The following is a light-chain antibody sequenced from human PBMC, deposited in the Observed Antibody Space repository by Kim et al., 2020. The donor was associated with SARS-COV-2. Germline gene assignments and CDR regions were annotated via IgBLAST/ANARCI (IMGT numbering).Light chain of an antibody. Sequence: AIRMTQSPSSFSASTGDRVTITCRASQGISSYLAWYQQKPGKAPKLLIYAASTLQSGVPSRFSGSGSGTDFTLTISCLQAEDFATYCCQQYYSYPRTFGQGTKVDIK. V-gene: IGKV1-8*01. CDR3: QQYYSYPRT. CDR2: AAS. CDR1: QGISSY. J-gene: IGKJ1*01.